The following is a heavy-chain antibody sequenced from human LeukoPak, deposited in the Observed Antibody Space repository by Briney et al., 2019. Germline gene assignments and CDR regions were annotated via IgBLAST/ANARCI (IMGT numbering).Heavy chain of an antibody. V-gene: IGHV3-64D*09. J-gene: IGHJ4*02. CDR1: GFTFSRYA. D-gene: IGHD1-26*01. CDR2: INDNGGRT. Sequence: SGGSLRLSCSASGFTFSRYAMHWVRQAPGKGLEYVSGINDNGGRTHYGDSVKGRFSISRDNSKNTLHLQMSTLRAEDTALYYCVKDVGGSYAFDCWGQGILVTVAS. CDR3: VKDVGGSYAFDC.